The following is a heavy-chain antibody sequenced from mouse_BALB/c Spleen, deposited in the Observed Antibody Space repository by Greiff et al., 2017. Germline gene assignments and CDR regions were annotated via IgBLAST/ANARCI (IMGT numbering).Heavy chain of an antibody. V-gene: IGHV2-9*02. CDR3: ARDRGNYWYFDV. CDR1: GFSLTSYG. CDR2: IWAGGST. D-gene: IGHD2-1*01. Sequence: VKLVESGPGLVAPSQSLSVTCTVSGFSLTSYGVHWVRQPPGKGLEWLGVIWAGGSTNYNSALMSRLSISKDNSKSQVFLKMNSLQTDDTAMYYCARDRGNYWYFDVWGAGTTVTVSS. J-gene: IGHJ1*01.